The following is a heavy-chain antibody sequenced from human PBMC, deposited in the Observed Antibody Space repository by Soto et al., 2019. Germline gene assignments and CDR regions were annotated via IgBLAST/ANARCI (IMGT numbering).Heavy chain of an antibody. Sequence: PGESLKISCKGSGCIFTNYWIGWVRQMPGRGLEWMGIIHPDDSDTKYNPSFQGQVTFSADKSITTAYLHWSSLKASDTAIYYCARSPVVAAIDYYGMDVWGQGTTVTVSS. V-gene: IGHV5-51*01. CDR2: IHPDDSDT. D-gene: IGHD2-15*01. CDR3: ARSPVVAAIDYYGMDV. CDR1: GCIFTNYW. J-gene: IGHJ6*02.